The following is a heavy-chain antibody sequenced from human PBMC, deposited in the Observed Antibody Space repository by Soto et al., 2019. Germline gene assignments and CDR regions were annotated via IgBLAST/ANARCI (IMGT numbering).Heavy chain of an antibody. CDR3: ARGPSVYCSSTSCLNWFDP. CDR1: GGSFSGYC. Sequence: LEILSLTCAVYGGSFSGYCWSWIRQPPGKGLEWIGEINHSGSTNYNPSLKSRVTISVDTSKNQFSLKLSSVTAADTAVYYCARGPSVYCSSTSCLNWFDPWGQGTLVTVSS. CDR2: INHSGST. V-gene: IGHV4-34*01. D-gene: IGHD2-2*01. J-gene: IGHJ5*02.